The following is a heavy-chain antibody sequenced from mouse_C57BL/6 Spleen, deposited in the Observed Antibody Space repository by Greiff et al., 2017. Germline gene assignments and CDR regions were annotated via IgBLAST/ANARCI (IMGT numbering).Heavy chain of an antibody. D-gene: IGHD2-5*01. V-gene: IGHV5-17*01. CDR1: GFTFSDYG. J-gene: IGHJ3*01. CDR3: ARERAYYSNYWFAY. Sequence: EVKLVESGGGLVKPGGSLKLSCAASGFTFSDYGMHWVRQAPEKGLEWVAYISSGSSTIYYADTVKGRFTISRDNAKNTLFLQMTSLRSEDTAMYYCARERAYYSNYWFAYWGQGTLVTVSA. CDR2: ISSGSSTI.